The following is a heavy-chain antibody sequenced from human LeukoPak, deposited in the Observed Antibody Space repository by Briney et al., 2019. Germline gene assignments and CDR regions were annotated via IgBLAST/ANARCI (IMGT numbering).Heavy chain of an antibody. CDR1: GLTFSSYS. V-gene: IGHV3-48*01. CDR2: ISSSGRTM. Sequence: GGSLRLSCTASGLTFSSYSMNCVRHTPGKGPECVSYISSSGRTMYYAGSVQGRFTISRDNAKNSLYLQMNSLRAEDTAVYYCAGDRAPYSNGWYPLYWGQGTLVTVSS. D-gene: IGHD6-19*01. CDR3: AGDRAPYSNGWYPLY. J-gene: IGHJ4*02.